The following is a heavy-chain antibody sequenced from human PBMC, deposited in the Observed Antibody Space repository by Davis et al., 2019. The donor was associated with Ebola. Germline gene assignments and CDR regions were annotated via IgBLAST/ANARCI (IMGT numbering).Heavy chain of an antibody. J-gene: IGHJ5*02. CDR3: ARLNRITIFGVVIIPGWFDP. CDR1: GGSISSSSYY. V-gene: IGHV4-39*01. Sequence: GSLRLSCTVSGGSISSSSYYWGWIRQPPGKGLEWIGSIYYSGSTYYNPSLKSRVTISVDTSKNQFSLKLSSVTAADTAVYYCARLNRITIFGVVIIPGWFDPWGQGTLVTVSS. D-gene: IGHD3-3*01. CDR2: IYYSGST.